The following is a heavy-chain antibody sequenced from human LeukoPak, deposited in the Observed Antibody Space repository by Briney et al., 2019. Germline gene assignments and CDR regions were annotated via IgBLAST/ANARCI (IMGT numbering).Heavy chain of an antibody. CDR3: ARLWSGYRPPDY. D-gene: IGHD3-3*01. V-gene: IGHV4-39*01. CDR2: IYYSGST. J-gene: IGHJ4*02. Sequence: KPSETLSLTCTVSGGSIRSGSYYWGWIRQPPGKGLEWIGSIYYSGSTYYSPSLKGRVTISVDTSKNQFSLKLSSVTAADTAVYYCARLWSGYRPPDYWGQGTLVTVSS. CDR1: GGSIRSGSYY.